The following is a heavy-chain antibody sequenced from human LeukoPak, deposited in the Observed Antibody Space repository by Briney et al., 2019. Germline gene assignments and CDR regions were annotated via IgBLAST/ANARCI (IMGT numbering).Heavy chain of an antibody. D-gene: IGHD6-13*01. CDR1: GFTLSSYD. J-gene: IGHJ4*02. V-gene: IGHV3-13*01. Sequence: GGSLRLSCAASGFTLSSYDMHWVRQATGKGLEWVSAIGTAGDTYYPGSVKGRFTISRENAKNSLYLQMNSLRAEDTAVYYCARVGSGQQLAEYYFDYWGQGTLVTVSS. CDR2: IGTAGDT. CDR3: ARVGSGQQLAEYYFDY.